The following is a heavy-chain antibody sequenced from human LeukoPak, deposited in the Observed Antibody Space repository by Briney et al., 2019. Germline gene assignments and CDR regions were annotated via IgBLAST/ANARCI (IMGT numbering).Heavy chain of an antibody. D-gene: IGHD3-22*01. V-gene: IGHV3-7*01. Sequence: PGGSLRLSCAASGFTFSSYWMSWVRQAPGKGLEWVANIKQDGSEKYYVDSVKGRFTISRDNAKSSLYLQMNSLRAEDTAVYYCARESPYYYDSSGYYFDYWGRGTLVTVSS. J-gene: IGHJ4*02. CDR3: ARESPYYYDSSGYYFDY. CDR2: IKQDGSEK. CDR1: GFTFSSYW.